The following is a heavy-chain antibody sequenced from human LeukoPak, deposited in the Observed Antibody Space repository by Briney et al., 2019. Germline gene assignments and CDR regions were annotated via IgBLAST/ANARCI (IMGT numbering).Heavy chain of an antibody. CDR1: GGSFSGYY. V-gene: IGHV4-34*01. D-gene: IGHD5-24*01. J-gene: IGHJ4*02. CDR2: INHSGST. CDR3: ARRRRDGYNRTFDY. Sequence: ASETLSLTCAVYGGSFSGYYWSWIRQPPGKGLEWIGEINHSGSTNYNPSLKSRVTISVDTSKNQFSLKLSSVTAADTAVYYCARRRRDGYNRTFDYWGQGTLVTVSS.